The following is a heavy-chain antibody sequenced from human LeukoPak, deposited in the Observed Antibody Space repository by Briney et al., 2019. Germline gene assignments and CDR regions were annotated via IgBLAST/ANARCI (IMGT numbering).Heavy chain of an antibody. CDR3: ANRVDYYGSGSYDY. V-gene: IGHV3-23*01. CDR2: ISGSGGST. D-gene: IGHD3-10*01. Sequence: GGSLRLSCAASGFTFSSYAMSWVRQAPGKGLEWVSAISGSGGSTYYADSVKGRFTISRDNSKNTLYLQMNSPRAEDTAVYYCANRVDYYGSGSYDYWGQGTLVTVSS. J-gene: IGHJ4*02. CDR1: GFTFSSYA.